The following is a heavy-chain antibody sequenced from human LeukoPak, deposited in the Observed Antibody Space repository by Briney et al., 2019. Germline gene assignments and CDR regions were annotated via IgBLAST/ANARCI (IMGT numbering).Heavy chain of an antibody. CDR3: ATRPSYDSSGYYPY. CDR2: INWNGGST. V-gene: IGHV3-20*01. CDR1: GFTFDDYG. J-gene: IGHJ4*02. Sequence: GGSLRLSCAASGFTFDDYGMSWVRQAPGKGLEWVSGINWNGGSTGYADSVKGRFTISRDNAKNSLYLQMNSLRAEDTALYHCATRPSYDSSGYYPYWGQGTLVTVSS. D-gene: IGHD3-22*01.